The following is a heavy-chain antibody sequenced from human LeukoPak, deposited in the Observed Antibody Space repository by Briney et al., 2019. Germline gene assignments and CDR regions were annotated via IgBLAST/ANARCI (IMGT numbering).Heavy chain of an antibody. CDR3: VRGDWYFES. Sequence: PGGSLRLSCAASGFTFSTYGMTWVRQAPGKGLQWVANINRDGTEKHFLDSVEGRFTISRDNAKKSLYLLMNSLRPQDTAVYFCVRGDWYFESWGQGTLVTVSS. CDR1: GFTFSTYG. V-gene: IGHV3-7*04. CDR2: INRDGTEK. D-gene: IGHD2-21*01. J-gene: IGHJ4*02.